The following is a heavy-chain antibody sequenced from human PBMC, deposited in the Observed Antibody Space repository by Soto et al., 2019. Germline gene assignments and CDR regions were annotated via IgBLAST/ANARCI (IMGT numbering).Heavy chain of an antibody. V-gene: IGHV1-24*01. CDR1: GYTLTELS. CDR3: ATDRGGPYNWFDP. Sequence: ASVKVSCKVSGYTLTELSMHWVRQAPGKGLEWMGGFDPEDGETSYAQKFQARVTMTGDTTTDTAYMELSSLGSEDTDVYYCATDRGGPYNWFDPWGQGTLVTVSS. CDR2: FDPEDGET. J-gene: IGHJ5*02.